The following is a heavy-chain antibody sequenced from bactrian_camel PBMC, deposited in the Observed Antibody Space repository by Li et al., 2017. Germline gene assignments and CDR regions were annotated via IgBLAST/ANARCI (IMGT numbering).Heavy chain of an antibody. CDR1: GRTRDSYC. D-gene: IGHD5*01. V-gene: IGHV3S55*01. Sequence: VQLVESGGGSVQAGETLRLSCSASGRTRDSYCMGWFRQVPGKEREGIAGIDSDGGRTYAESVKGRFAISIDNAMNTLYLQMNSLRADDSACITVRQAFSPTLGWVWGPRSPSP. J-gene: IGHJ4*01. CDR2: IDSDGGR.